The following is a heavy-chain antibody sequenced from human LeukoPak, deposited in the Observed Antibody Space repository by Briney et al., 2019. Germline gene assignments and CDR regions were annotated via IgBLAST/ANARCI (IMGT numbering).Heavy chain of an antibody. D-gene: IGHD1-26*01. CDR3: ARDRRVVGAGLSRGYYFDY. CDR2: IYTSGST. V-gene: IGHV4-4*07. Sequence: SETLSLTCTVPGGSISSYYWSWIRQPPGKGLEWIGRIYTSGSTNYNPSLKSRVTMSVDTSKNQFSLKLSSVTAADTAVYYCARDRRVVGAGLSRGYYFDYWGQGTLVTVSS. J-gene: IGHJ4*02. CDR1: GGSISSYY.